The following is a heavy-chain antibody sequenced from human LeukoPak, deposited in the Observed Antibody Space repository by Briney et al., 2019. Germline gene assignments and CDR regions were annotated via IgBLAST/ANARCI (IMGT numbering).Heavy chain of an antibody. CDR2: ISFDGSNK. D-gene: IGHD3-10*01. V-gene: IGHV3-30-3*01. J-gene: IGHJ4*02. CDR3: ARDPILVRGYFDY. Sequence: PGGSLRLSCAASGFTFSIYAIHWVRQAPGKGLEWVAVISFDGSNKYYADSEQGRFTISRDKSKNTLYLQMNSLRAEDTAVYYCARDPILVRGYFDYWGQGTLVTVSS. CDR1: GFTFSIYA.